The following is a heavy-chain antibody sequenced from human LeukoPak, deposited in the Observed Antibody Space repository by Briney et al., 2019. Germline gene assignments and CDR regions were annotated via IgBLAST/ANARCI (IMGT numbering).Heavy chain of an antibody. CDR1: GGSISSYY. J-gene: IGHJ4*02. CDR2: IYYSGST. V-gene: IGHV4-59*12. Sequence: SETLSLTCTVSGGSISSYYWSWIRQPPGKGLEWIGYIYYSGSTNYNPSLKSRVTISVDTSKNQFSLKLSSVTAADTAVYYCARSVQRWELPSYFIQYYFDYWGQGTLVTVSS. D-gene: IGHD1-26*01. CDR3: ARSVQRWELPSYFIQYYFDY.